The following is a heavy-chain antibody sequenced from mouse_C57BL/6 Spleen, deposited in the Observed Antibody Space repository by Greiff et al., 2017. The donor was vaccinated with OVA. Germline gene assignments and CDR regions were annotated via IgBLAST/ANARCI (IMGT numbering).Heavy chain of an antibody. V-gene: IGHV1-15*01. CDR3: TRDRLRYGSLPFYAMDY. CDR2: INPETGGT. CDR1: GYTFTDYE. J-gene: IGHJ4*01. Sequence: LVESGAELVRPGASVTLSCKASGYTFTDYEMHWVKQTPVHGLEWIGAINPETGGTAYNQKFKGKAILTADKSSSTAYMELRSLTSEDSAVYYCTRDRLRYGSLPFYAMDYWGQGTSVTVSS. D-gene: IGHD1-1*01.